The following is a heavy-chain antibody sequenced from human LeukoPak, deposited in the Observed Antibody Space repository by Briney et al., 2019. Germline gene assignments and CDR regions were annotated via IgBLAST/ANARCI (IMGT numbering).Heavy chain of an antibody. Sequence: PSETLSLTCTVSGGSISSYYWSWIRQPAGKGLAWIGRIYTSGSTNYNPSLKSRVTMSVDTSKNQFSLKLSSVTAADTAVYYCARYYDSTVAFDIWGQGTMVTVSS. CDR3: ARYYDSTVAFDI. D-gene: IGHD3-22*01. V-gene: IGHV4-4*07. CDR2: IYTSGST. CDR1: GGSISSYY. J-gene: IGHJ3*02.